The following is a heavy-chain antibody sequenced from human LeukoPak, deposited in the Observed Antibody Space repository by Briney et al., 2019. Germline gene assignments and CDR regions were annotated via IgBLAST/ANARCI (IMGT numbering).Heavy chain of an antibody. Sequence: GGSLRLSCAASGFTFSSYWMSWVRQAPGKGLEWVATIKQDGSEKYYVDSVKGRFTISRDNAKNSLYLQLNSLRAEDTAVYYCARGNGYNNDPFDYWGQGTLVTVSS. CDR3: ARGNGYNNDPFDY. CDR1: GFTFSSYW. V-gene: IGHV3-7*03. D-gene: IGHD5-24*01. CDR2: IKQDGSEK. J-gene: IGHJ4*02.